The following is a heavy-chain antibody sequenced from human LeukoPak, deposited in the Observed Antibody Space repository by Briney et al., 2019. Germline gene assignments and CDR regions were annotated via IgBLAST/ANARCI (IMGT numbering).Heavy chain of an antibody. V-gene: IGHV1-46*01. CDR3: ARERFERRADIVVVPAAPFDP. J-gene: IGHJ5*02. D-gene: IGHD2-2*01. CDR2: INPSGGST. CDR1: GYTFTSYY. Sequence: ASVKVSCKASGYTFTSYYMHWVRQAPGQGLEWMGIINPSGGSTSYAQKFQGRVTMTRDMSTSTVYMELSSLRSEDTAVYYCARERFERRADIVVVPAAPFDPWGQGTLVTVSS.